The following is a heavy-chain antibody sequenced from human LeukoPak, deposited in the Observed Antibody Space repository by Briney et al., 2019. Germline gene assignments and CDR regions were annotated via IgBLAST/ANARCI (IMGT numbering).Heavy chain of an antibody. Sequence: HPGGSLRLSCAVFGITLSNYGMTWVRQAPGKGLEWVAGISDSGGSTNYADSVKGRFTISRDNPKNTLYLQMNSLRAEDTAVYFCAKRGVVIRVILVGFHKEAYYFDSWGQGALVTVSS. D-gene: IGHD3-22*01. CDR1: GITLSNYG. CDR2: ISDSGGST. V-gene: IGHV3-23*01. J-gene: IGHJ4*02. CDR3: AKRGVVIRVILVGFHKEAYYFDS.